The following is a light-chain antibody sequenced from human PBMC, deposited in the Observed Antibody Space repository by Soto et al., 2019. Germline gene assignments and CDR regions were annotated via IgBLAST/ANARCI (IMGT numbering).Light chain of an antibody. CDR3: QQYHNWPPQYT. V-gene: IGKV1-39*01. J-gene: IGKJ2*01. CDR2: AAS. Sequence: DIQMTQSPSSLSASVGDRVTITCRASQSISSYLNWYQQKPGKAPKLLIYAASSLQSGVPSRFSGSGSGTDFTLTISSLQPEDFAVYYCQQYHNWPPQYTFGQGTKLQIK. CDR1: QSISSY.